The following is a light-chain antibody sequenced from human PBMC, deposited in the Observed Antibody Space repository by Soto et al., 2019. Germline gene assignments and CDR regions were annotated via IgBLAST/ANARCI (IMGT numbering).Light chain of an antibody. CDR3: SSYAGSNTV. V-gene: IGLV2-8*01. CDR1: SSDVGGYNY. CDR2: EVS. J-gene: IGLJ2*01. Sequence: QSALTQPPSASGSLGQSVTISCTGTSSDVGGYNYVSWYQQHPGKAPKLMIYEVSKRPSGVPDRFSGSKSGNTASLTVSGLQAEDEADYYCSSYAGSNTVFGGGTKLTVL.